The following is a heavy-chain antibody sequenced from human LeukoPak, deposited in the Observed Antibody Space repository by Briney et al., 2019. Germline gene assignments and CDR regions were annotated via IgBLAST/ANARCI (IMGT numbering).Heavy chain of an antibody. D-gene: IGHD2-15*01. CDR1: GFTFDDYA. Sequence: PGGSLRLSCAASGFTFDDYAMSRVRQAPGKGLEWVSGINWSGVSTGYADSVKGRFTISRDNTKNSLFLQMNSLRAEDTAFYYCAKGKDTLNPYWYFDVWGRGTLVTVSS. V-gene: IGHV3-20*04. CDR3: AKGKDTLNPYWYFDV. J-gene: IGHJ2*01. CDR2: INWSGVST.